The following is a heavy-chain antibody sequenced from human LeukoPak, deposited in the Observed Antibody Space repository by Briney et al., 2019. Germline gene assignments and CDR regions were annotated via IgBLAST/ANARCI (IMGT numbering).Heavy chain of an antibody. CDR1: GASIGSSLYF. Sequence: KPSETLSLTCTVSGASIGSSLYFWGWFRQPPGKGLEWIGSIYYRPTTYYSPSLRSRGTISLDTSNNQFSLKLTSVTAADTAFYYCARGRNWNFQAYFDYWGLGSLVSVSS. CDR3: ARGRNWNFQAYFDY. CDR2: IYYRPTT. J-gene: IGHJ4*01. D-gene: IGHD1-1*01. V-gene: IGHV4-39*07.